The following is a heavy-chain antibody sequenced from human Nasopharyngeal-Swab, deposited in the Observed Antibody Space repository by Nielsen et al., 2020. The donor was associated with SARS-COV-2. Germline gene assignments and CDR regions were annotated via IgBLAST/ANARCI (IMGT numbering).Heavy chain of an antibody. Sequence: ALPATGPGCEWMGGIIPIFGTANYAQKFQGRVTITADESTSTAYMELSSLRSEDTAVCYCARKIAAAALAVDAFDIWGQGTMVTVSS. D-gene: IGHD6-13*01. CDR2: IIPIFGTA. J-gene: IGHJ3*02. CDR3: ARKIAAAALAVDAFDI. V-gene: IGHV1-69*01.